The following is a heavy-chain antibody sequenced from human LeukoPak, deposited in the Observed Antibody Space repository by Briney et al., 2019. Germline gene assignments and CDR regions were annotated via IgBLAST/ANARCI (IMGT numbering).Heavy chain of an antibody. J-gene: IGHJ4*02. CDR3: ARDNLPGAYFDY. D-gene: IGHD1-26*01. CDR1: GFTVSSNY. V-gene: IGHV3-66*01. CDR2: ISSGGTT. Sequence: GGSLRLSCAASGFTVSSNYMSWVRQAPGKGLEWVSVISSGGTTDYADSVKGRFTISRDNSKNTLYLQMNSLRAEDTAVYYCARDNLPGAYFDYWGQGTLVTVSS.